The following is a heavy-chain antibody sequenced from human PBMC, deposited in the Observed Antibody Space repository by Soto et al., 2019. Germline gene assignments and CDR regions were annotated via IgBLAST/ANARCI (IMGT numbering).Heavy chain of an antibody. Sequence: SETLSLTCTVSGGSISSSSYYWGWIRQPPGKGLEWIGSIYYSGSTYYNPSLKSRVTISVGTSKNQFSLKLSSVTAADTAVYYCASPGYCSSTSRYNFSYYYGMDVWGQGTTVTVSS. CDR2: IYYSGST. CDR1: GGSISSSSYY. D-gene: IGHD2-2*02. CDR3: ASPGYCSSTSRYNFSYYYGMDV. J-gene: IGHJ6*02. V-gene: IGHV4-39*01.